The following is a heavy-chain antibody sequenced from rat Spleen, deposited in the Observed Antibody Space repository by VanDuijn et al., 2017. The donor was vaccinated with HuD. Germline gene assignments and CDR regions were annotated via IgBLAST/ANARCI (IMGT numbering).Heavy chain of an antibody. CDR3: TVHPMGTVTGWFAL. J-gene: IGHJ3*01. CDR1: GFTFKNYY. CDR2: ISTGGGST. D-gene: IGHD1-7*01. Sequence: EVQLVESGGGSVQPGRSLKFSCKASGFTFKNYYMAWVRQAPTKGLEWVAYISTGGGSTYYRDSVKGRFTISRDNAKDTLYLQMDSLRSEDSATYYCTVHPMGTVTGWFALWGQGTLVTVSS. V-gene: IGHV5-27*01.